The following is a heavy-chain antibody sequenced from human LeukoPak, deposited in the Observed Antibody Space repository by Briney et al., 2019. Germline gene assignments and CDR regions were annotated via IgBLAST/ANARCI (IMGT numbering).Heavy chain of an antibody. J-gene: IGHJ6*03. CDR2: IRYDGSNK. Sequence: GGSLRLSCAASGFTFSSYGMHWVRQAPGKGLEWVAFIRYDGSNKYYADSVKGRFTISRDNSKNTLYLQMNSLRAEDTAVYYCAKGPTSYYYYMDVWGKGTTVTVSS. CDR3: AKGPTSYYYYMDV. CDR1: GFTFSSYG. V-gene: IGHV3-30*02.